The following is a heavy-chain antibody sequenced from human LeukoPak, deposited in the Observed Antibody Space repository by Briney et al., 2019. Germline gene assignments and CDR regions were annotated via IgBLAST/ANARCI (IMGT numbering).Heavy chain of an antibody. Sequence: SVKVSCKASGGTFSSSAISWVRQAPGQGLEWMGGIIPIFGTANYAQKFQGRVTITTDESTSTAYMELSSLRSEDTAVYYCAREAANYYYMDVWGKGTTVTVSS. J-gene: IGHJ6*03. D-gene: IGHD5-18*01. CDR2: IIPIFGTA. CDR1: GGTFSSSA. V-gene: IGHV1-69*05. CDR3: AREAANYYYMDV.